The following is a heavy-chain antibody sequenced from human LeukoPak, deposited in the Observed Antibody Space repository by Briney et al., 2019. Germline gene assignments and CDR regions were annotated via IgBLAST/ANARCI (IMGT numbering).Heavy chain of an antibody. V-gene: IGHV1-2*02. J-gene: IGHJ5*02. CDR2: VNPNSGGT. CDR3: ARTTLQTLGA. Sequence: ASVKVSCKASGGTFSSYAISWVRQAPGQGLEWMGWVNPNSGGTNYAQNFQGRVTMTSDTSISTAYMELSRLRSDDTAVYYCARTTLQTLGAWGQGTLVTVSS. D-gene: IGHD3-10*01. CDR1: GGTFSSYA.